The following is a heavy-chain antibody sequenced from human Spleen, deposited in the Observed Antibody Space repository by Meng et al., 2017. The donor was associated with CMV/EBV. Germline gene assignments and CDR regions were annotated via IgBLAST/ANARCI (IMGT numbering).Heavy chain of an antibody. J-gene: IGHJ4*02. D-gene: IGHD1-26*01. CDR2: TYYRSKWYN. Sequence: QVQLQQSGPGLVKPPQTLSLSCVISGDSVSSNSVAWAWIRQSSSRGLEWLGRTYYRSKWYNDYAMFVKSRITISQDTSKNQLSLQLNSVTPEDTAVYYCARHNGGTYRFDCWGQGTLVTVSS. V-gene: IGHV6-1*01. CDR1: GDSVSSNSVA. CDR3: ARHNGGTYRFDC.